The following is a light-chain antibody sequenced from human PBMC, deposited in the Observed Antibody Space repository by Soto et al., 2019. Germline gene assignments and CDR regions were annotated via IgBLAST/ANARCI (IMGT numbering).Light chain of an antibody. J-gene: IGKJ5*01. Sequence: EIMMTQSPATLSVSPGERATLSCRASQSVSTNLAWYQQKPGQAPRLLIYYASTRATGIPARFSGSGSGTEFTLTISSLQSEDFALYYCQKYNNWPPITFGQGTRLEIK. CDR2: YAS. CDR1: QSVSTN. V-gene: IGKV3-15*01. CDR3: QKYNNWPPIT.